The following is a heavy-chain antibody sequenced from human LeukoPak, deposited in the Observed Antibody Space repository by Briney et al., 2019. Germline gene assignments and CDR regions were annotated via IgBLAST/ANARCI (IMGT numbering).Heavy chain of an antibody. J-gene: IGHJ4*02. CDR3: ARVMRGYSYGPTGY. D-gene: IGHD5-18*01. CDR2: ISSSSSYI. V-gene: IGHV3-21*01. CDR1: GFTFSSYS. Sequence: PGGSLRLSCAASGFTFSSYSMNWVRQAPGKGLEWVSSISSSSSYIYYADSVKGRFTISRDNAKNSLYLQMNSLRAEDTAVYYCARVMRGYSYGPTGYWGQGTLVTVSS.